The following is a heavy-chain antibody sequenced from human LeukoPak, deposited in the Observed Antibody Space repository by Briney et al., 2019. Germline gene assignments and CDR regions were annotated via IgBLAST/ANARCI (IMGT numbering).Heavy chain of an antibody. CDR3: ARDFVVASAPRY. D-gene: IGHD2-15*01. V-gene: IGHV3-53*01. CDR2: IYSGGDT. J-gene: IGHJ4*02. Sequence: GGSLRLSCAASGFTFSSYAMSWVRQAPGKGLEWVSVIYSGGDTYYTESVKGRFTISRDISKNTVYLQMNSLRAEDTAVYYCARDFVVASAPRYWGQGTLVTVSS. CDR1: GFTFSSYA.